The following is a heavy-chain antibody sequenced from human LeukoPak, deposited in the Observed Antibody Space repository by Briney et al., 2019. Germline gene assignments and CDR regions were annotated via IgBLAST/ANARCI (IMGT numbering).Heavy chain of an antibody. Sequence: SETLSPTCTVSGGSISSYYWSWIRQPPGKGLEWIGYIYYSGSTNYNPSLKSRVTISVDTSKNQFSLKLSSVTAADTAVYYCARDHLPDCSSTSCSTNWFDPWGQGTLVTVSS. D-gene: IGHD2-2*01. CDR3: ARDHLPDCSSTSCSTNWFDP. V-gene: IGHV4-59*01. CDR1: GGSISSYY. J-gene: IGHJ5*02. CDR2: IYYSGST.